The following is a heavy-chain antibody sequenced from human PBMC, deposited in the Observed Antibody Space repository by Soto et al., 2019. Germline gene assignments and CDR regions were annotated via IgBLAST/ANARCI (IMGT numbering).Heavy chain of an antibody. CDR3: ARDLDVAGIAVAGTSYYYMDV. V-gene: IGHV1-18*01. CDR1: GYTFTSYG. D-gene: IGHD6-19*01. J-gene: IGHJ6*03. Sequence: ASVKVSCKASGYTFTSYGISWVRQAPGQGLEWMGWISAYNGNTNYAQKLQGRVTMTTDTSTSTAYMELRSLRSDDTAVYYCARDLDVAGIAVAGTSYYYMDVWGKGTMVTVSS. CDR2: ISAYNGNT.